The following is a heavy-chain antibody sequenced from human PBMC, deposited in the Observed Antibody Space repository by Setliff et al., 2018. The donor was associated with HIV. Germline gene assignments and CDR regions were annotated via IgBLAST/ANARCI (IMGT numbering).Heavy chain of an antibody. CDR2: ISSSGSTR. Sequence: GGSLRLSCTASGFTLGDYAVNWVRQAPGKGLEWVSYISSSGSTRYYAVSVKGRFTISRDNAKNSLYLQMNSLRAEDTAVYYCAREEISYYFDYWGQGTLVTVSS. V-gene: IGHV3-48*03. J-gene: IGHJ4*02. CDR1: GFTLGDYA. CDR3: AREEISYYFDY.